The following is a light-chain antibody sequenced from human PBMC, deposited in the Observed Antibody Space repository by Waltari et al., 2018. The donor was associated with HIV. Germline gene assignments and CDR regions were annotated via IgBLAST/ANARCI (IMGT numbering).Light chain of an antibody. Sequence: QSALTQPASVSGSPGQSITISCTGTSSDVGGYNYVSWYQQHPGKAPKLMIYDVSNRPSGVSNRCSGSKSGNMASLTISGLQADDEADYYCSSYTSSSTPVFGTGTKVTVL. V-gene: IGLV2-14*03. CDR3: SSYTSSSTPV. J-gene: IGLJ1*01. CDR1: SSDVGGYNY. CDR2: DVS.